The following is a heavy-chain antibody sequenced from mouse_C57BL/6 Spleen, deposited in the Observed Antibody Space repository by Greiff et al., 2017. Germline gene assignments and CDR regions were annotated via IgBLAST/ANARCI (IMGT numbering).Heavy chain of an antibody. CDR3: ARGSSGSDY. V-gene: IGHV1-55*01. J-gene: IGHJ2*01. CDR1: GYTFTSYW. CDR2: IYPGSGST. Sequence: QVQLQQPGAELVKPGASVKMSCKASGYTFTSYWITWVKQRPGQGLEWLGDIYPGSGSTNYNEKFKSKATLTVDTSSSTAYMQRSSLTSEDSAVYYCARGSSGSDYWGQGTTLTVSS. D-gene: IGHD3-2*02.